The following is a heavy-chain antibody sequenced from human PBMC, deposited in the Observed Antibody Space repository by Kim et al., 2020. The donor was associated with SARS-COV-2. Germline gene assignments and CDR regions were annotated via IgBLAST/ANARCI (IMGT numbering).Heavy chain of an antibody. Sequence: GGSLRLSCAASGFTFNNYWIHWVRQGPGKGPVWLSRINGDGSTKAYADSVKGRFTIARDNARNTVYLEMNSLRAEDTAVYYCVRDPGGAADLNYWGQGT. CDR1: GFTFNNYW. CDR2: INGDGSTK. D-gene: IGHD3-3*01. CDR3: VRDPGGAADLNY. V-gene: IGHV3-74*01. J-gene: IGHJ4*02.